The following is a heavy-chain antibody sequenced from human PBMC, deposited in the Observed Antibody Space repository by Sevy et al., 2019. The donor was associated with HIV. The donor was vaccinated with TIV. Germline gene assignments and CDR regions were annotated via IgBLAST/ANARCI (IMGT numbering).Heavy chain of an antibody. Sequence: GGSLRLSCAASGFTFSSYWMHWVRQAPGKGLVWVSRINSDGSSTIYGDSVKGRFTISRDNAKNTVYLQMNSLRAEDTAVYYCATEGSSTGDYVLGYWGQGTLVTVSS. CDR3: ATEGSSTGDYVLGY. J-gene: IGHJ4*02. D-gene: IGHD4-17*01. V-gene: IGHV3-74*01. CDR1: GFTFSSYW. CDR2: INSDGSST.